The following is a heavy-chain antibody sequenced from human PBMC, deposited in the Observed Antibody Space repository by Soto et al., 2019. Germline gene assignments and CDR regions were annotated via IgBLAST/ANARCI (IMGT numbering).Heavy chain of an antibody. D-gene: IGHD5-18*01. V-gene: IGHV3-30*18. CDR2: ISDDGKNK. Sequence: QVQLMESGGGVVQPGRSLRLSCAASGFTFRTYGMHWVRQAPGKGLEWVAVISDDGKNKYNIASVEGRFTISRDNSKNPLFLQMNGLRTEDTAVYYCAKGGGYTYCTNDAFDIWGPGTMVTVSS. J-gene: IGHJ3*02. CDR1: GFTFRTYG. CDR3: AKGGGYTYCTNDAFDI.